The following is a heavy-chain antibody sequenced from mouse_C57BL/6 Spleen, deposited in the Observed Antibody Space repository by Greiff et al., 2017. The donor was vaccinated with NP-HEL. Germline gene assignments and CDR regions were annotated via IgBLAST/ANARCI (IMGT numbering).Heavy chain of an antibody. Sequence: EVQLQQSGPELVKPGASVKMSCKASGYTFTDYNMHWVKQSHGKSLEWIGYINPNNGGTSYNQKFKGKATLTVNKSSSTAYMELRSLTSEDSAVYYCARSWDGYYSAWFAYWGQRTLVTVSA. V-gene: IGHV1-22*01. J-gene: IGHJ3*01. CDR1: GYTFTDYN. D-gene: IGHD2-3*01. CDR3: ARSWDGYYSAWFAY. CDR2: INPNNGGT.